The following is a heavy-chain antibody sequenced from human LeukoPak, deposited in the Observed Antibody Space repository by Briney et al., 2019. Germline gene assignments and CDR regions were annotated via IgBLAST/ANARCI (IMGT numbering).Heavy chain of an antibody. Sequence: AGGSLRLSCAASEFTFSSYAMSWVRQAPGKGLEWVSAISGSGGSTYYADSVKGRFTISRDNSKNTLYLQMNSLRAEDTAVYYCAKDPTYYYDSSGYYLGYWGQGTLVTVSS. CDR3: AKDPTYYYDSSGYYLGY. J-gene: IGHJ4*02. CDR1: EFTFSSYA. V-gene: IGHV3-23*01. CDR2: ISGSGGST. D-gene: IGHD3-22*01.